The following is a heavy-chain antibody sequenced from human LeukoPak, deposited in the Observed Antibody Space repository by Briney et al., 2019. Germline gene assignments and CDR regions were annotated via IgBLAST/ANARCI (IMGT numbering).Heavy chain of an antibody. V-gene: IGHV1-8*01. CDR1: GYTFTSYD. Sequence: APVKVSCKASGYTFTSYDINWVRQATGQGLEWMGWMNPNSGNTGYAQKFQGRVTMTRNTSISTAYMELSSLRSEDTAVYYCARGRRGSYRHNWFDPWGQGTLVTVSS. CDR3: ARGRRGSYRHNWFDP. J-gene: IGHJ5*02. CDR2: MNPNSGNT. D-gene: IGHD1-26*01.